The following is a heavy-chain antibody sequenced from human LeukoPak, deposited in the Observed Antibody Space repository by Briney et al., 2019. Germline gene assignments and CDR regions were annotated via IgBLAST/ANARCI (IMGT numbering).Heavy chain of an antibody. CDR2: ISSSGSTI. Sequence: GGSLRLSCAASGFTFSDYYMSWIRQAPGKGLEWVSYISSSGSTIYYADSVKGRFTISRDNAKNSLYLQMNSLRAEDTAVYCCASEGRQLALTYWGQGTLVTVSS. CDR3: ASEGRQLALTY. V-gene: IGHV3-11*01. J-gene: IGHJ4*02. D-gene: IGHD6-13*01. CDR1: GFTFSDYY.